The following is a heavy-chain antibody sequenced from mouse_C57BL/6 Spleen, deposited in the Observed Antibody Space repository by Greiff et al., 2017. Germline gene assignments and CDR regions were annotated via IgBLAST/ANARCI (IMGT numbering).Heavy chain of an antibody. CDR1: GYSFTGYF. Sequence: EVQLQQSGPELVQPGDSVKISCKASGYSFTGYFMNWVMQSHGKSLEWIGRINPYNGDTFYNQKFKGKATLTVDKSSSTAHMELRSLTSEDSAVYYCARGYYDYAAFAYWGQGTLVTVSA. J-gene: IGHJ3*01. CDR3: ARGYYDYAAFAY. D-gene: IGHD2-4*01. CDR2: INPYNGDT. V-gene: IGHV1-20*01.